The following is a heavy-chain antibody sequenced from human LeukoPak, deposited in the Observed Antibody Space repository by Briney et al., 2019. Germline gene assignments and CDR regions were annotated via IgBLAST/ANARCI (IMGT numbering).Heavy chain of an antibody. CDR1: GYTFTSYG. CDR2: ISAYNGNT. CDR3: ASSYYYGSGNTVYYGMDV. Sequence: ASVKVSCKASGYTFTSYGISWVRQAPGQGLEGMGWISAYNGNTNYAQKLQGRVTMTTDTSTSTAYMELRSLRSDDTAVYYCASSYYYGSGNTVYYGMDVWGQGTTVTVSS. J-gene: IGHJ6*02. V-gene: IGHV1-18*01. D-gene: IGHD3-10*01.